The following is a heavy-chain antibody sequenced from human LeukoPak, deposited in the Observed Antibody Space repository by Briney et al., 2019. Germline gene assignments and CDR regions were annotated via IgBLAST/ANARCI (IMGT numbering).Heavy chain of an antibody. V-gene: IGHV3-48*03. CDR1: GFTFSSYQ. CDR3: ARDPSYGPGTTFDI. CDR2: ISSSGSTI. Sequence: GGSVTLSCAASGFTFSSYQMKWVRQAPGQRLEWVSYISSSGSTIYYADSVKGRITISRDNAKNSLYLQMNSLRAEDTAVYYCARDPSYGPGTTFDIWGQGTMVTVSS. J-gene: IGHJ3*02. D-gene: IGHD1-14*01.